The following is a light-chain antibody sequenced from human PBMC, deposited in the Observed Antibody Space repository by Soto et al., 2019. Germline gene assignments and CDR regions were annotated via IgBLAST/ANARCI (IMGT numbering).Light chain of an antibody. CDR2: GAS. V-gene: IGKV3-20*01. Sequence: EIVLTQSPGTLSLSPGERAALSCRASQSVSSSYLAWYQQKPGQAPRLLIYGASSRATGIPDRFSGSGSGTEFTLTISNLQSEDFAVYYCQQYYNWPRTFGQGTKVDI. J-gene: IGKJ1*01. CDR3: QQYYNWPRT. CDR1: QSVSSSY.